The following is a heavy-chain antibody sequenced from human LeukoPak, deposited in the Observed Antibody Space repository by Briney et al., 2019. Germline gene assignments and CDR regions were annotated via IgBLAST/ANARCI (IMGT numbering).Heavy chain of an antibody. CDR1: GFTFNNYA. CDR2: ISGDGVSP. V-gene: IGHV3-23*01. D-gene: IGHD1-26*01. CDR3: ARPYSGSYSGPGY. Sequence: GGSLRLSCAASGFTFNNYALTWVRQTPGKGLECVSAISGDGVSPYYADSVKGRFTISRDNSKNTLYLQMNSLRAEDTAVYYCARPYSGSYSGPGYWGQGTLVTVSS. J-gene: IGHJ4*02.